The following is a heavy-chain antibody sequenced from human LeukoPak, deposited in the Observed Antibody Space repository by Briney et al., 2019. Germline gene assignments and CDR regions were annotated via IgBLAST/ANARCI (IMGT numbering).Heavy chain of an antibody. Sequence: PSETLSLTCTVSGVSITSSYWSWIRQPPGKGLECIGYIYYSGSPNYNPSLKSRVTISLDTSKNQFSLKLSSVTAADTAVYYCARSARVFEYWGQGTLVTVSS. CDR2: IYYSGSP. CDR3: ARSARVFEY. V-gene: IGHV4-59*01. CDR1: GVSITSSY. J-gene: IGHJ4*02.